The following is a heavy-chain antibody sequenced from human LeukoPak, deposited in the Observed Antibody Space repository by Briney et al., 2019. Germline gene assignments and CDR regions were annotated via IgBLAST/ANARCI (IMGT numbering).Heavy chain of an antibody. J-gene: IGHJ1*01. D-gene: IGHD3-22*01. CDR1: GFTFSSYW. CDR3: ARGSPLDITMIVVAQDESEYFQH. V-gene: IGHV3-74*01. CDR2: INSDGSST. Sequence: GGSLRLSCAASGFTFSSYWMHWVRQAPGKGLVWVSRINSDGSSTSYADSVKGRFTISRDNAKNTLYLQMNSLRAEDTAVYYCARGSPLDITMIVVAQDESEYFQHWGQGTLVTVS.